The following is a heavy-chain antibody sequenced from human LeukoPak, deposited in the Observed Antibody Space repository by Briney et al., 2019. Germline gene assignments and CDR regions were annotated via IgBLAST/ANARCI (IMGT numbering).Heavy chain of an antibody. Sequence: TGGSLRLSCAASGFTFSSYWMNWARQAPGKGLEWVASINHNGNVNYYVDSVKGRFTISRDNANNFLYLQMNSLRAEDTALYYCARAYKDRSLAGKKEFFQHWGQGTLVTVSS. CDR1: GFTFSSYW. V-gene: IGHV3-7*03. CDR2: INHNGNVN. CDR3: ARAYKDRSLAGKKEFFQH. J-gene: IGHJ1*01. D-gene: IGHD6-19*01.